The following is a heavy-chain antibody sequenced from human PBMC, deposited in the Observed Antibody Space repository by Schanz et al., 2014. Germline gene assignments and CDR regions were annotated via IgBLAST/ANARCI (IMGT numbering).Heavy chain of an antibody. CDR2: ISPSSGGT. CDR3: ARESVSRTRLFDP. D-gene: IGHD3-3*01. CDR1: GYTFTNHY. Sequence: QVQVIQSGPEVKKPGASVKVSCKASGYTFTNHYLHWVRQAPGQGLEWMGRISPSSGGTNYAQNFQGRVTMTKDTPINPVYMELSTLTSDDTAVYYSARESVSRTRLFDPWGPGTLVTVSS. V-gene: IGHV1-2*06. J-gene: IGHJ5*02.